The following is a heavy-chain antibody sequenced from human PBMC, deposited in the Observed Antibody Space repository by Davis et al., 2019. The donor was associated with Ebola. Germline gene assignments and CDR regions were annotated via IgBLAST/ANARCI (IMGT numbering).Heavy chain of an antibody. Sequence: GGSLRLSCAASGFAFSDHYMDWVRQTPGKGLEWVGRIRNIANSYTKEYAASLKGRFTISRDDSKNLLSLQMNSLKTEDTAVYYCVRDSTYGDYGTFDLWGQGTLVTVSS. CDR2: IRNIANSYTK. CDR3: VRDSTYGDYGTFDL. CDR1: GFAFSDHY. J-gene: IGHJ4*02. V-gene: IGHV3-72*01. D-gene: IGHD4-17*01.